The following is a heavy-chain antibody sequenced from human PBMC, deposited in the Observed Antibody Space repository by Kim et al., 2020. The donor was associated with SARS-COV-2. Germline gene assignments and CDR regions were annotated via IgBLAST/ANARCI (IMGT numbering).Heavy chain of an antibody. CDR1: GFTFRNYG. D-gene: IGHD2-15*01. CDR3: VKDFAGVCSYYYVIDG. V-gene: IGHV3-23*01. Sequence: GGSLRLSCAASGFTFRNYGMSWVRQAPGKGLEWVSSFSCSGGDTHYADSVKGRFTISRDNSKNALYLQMNNLRAEDTAVYYCVKDFAGVCSYYYVIDGWG. J-gene: IGHJ6*01. CDR2: FSCSGGDT.